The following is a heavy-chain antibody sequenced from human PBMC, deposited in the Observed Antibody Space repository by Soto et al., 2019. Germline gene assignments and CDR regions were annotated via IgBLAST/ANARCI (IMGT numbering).Heavy chain of an antibody. Sequence: ASVKVSCKASGYTFTSYGISWVRQAAGQGLEWMGWVSAYNGNTNYAQKLQGRVTMTTDTSTSTAYMELRSLRSDDTAVYYCATDIGYCTNGACYTAGCHYWVQGTLLTVSS. D-gene: IGHD2-8*01. CDR2: VSAYNGNT. CDR1: GYTFTSYG. J-gene: IGHJ4*02. CDR3: ATDIGYCTNGACYTAGCHY. V-gene: IGHV1-18*04.